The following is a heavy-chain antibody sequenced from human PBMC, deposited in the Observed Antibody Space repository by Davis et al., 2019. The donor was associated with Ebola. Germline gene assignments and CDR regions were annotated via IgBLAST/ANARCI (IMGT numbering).Heavy chain of an antibody. CDR3: ASGPVRGESYWYFDI. CDR1: LCTFSSYA. Sequence: SSVNVSCKASLCTFSSYAISWVRQAPGQGLEWMGGIIPILGIANYAQKFQGRVTITADESTSTAYMELSSLRSEDKAVYYCASGPVRGESYWYFDIWGRGTLVTVSS. J-gene: IGHJ2*01. CDR2: IIPILGIA. V-gene: IGHV1-69*10. D-gene: IGHD3-16*01.